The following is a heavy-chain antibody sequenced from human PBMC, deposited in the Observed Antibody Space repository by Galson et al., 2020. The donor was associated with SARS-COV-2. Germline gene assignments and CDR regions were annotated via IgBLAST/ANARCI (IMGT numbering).Heavy chain of an antibody. V-gene: IGHV3-30*02. J-gene: IGHJ4*02. CDR2: IRYDGSNK. D-gene: IGHD1-26*01. CDR3: AKARAGVGATEKGIDY. CDR1: GFTFSSYG. Sequence: GGSLRLSCAASGFTFSSYGMHWVRQAPGKGLEWVAFIRYDGSNKYYADSVKGRFTISRDNSKNTLYLQMNSLRAEDTAVYYCAKARAGVGATEKGIDYWGQGTLVTVSS.